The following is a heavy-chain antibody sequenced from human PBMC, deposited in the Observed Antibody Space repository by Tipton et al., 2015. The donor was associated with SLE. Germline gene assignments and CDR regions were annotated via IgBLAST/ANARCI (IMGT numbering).Heavy chain of an antibody. J-gene: IGHJ4*02. Sequence: SLRLSCAVSGSTLSDHYMSWIRQAPGKGLEWVSYISGSGGAILYADSVKGRFTVYRDNAKNSLYLQMNSLRAEDTAVYYCAKDSQTYYYGSGSYRDYWGQGTLVTVSS. D-gene: IGHD3-10*01. CDR1: GSTLSDHY. V-gene: IGHV3-11*04. CDR3: AKDSQTYYYGSGSYRDY. CDR2: ISGSGGAI.